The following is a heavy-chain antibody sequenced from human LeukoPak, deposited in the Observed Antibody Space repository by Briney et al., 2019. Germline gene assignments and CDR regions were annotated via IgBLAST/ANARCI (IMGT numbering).Heavy chain of an antibody. Sequence: GASVKVSCKASGYTFTGYYMHWVRQAPGQGLEWMGWINPNSGGTNYAQKFQGGVTMTRDTSISTAYMGLSRLRSDDTAVYYCARRDCGGDCPSQHWGQGTLVTVSS. J-gene: IGHJ1*01. V-gene: IGHV1-2*02. CDR2: INPNSGGT. CDR1: GYTFTGYY. D-gene: IGHD2-21*01. CDR3: ARRDCGGDCPSQH.